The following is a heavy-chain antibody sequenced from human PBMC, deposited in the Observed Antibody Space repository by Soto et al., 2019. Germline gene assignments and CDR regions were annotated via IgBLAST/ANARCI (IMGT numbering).Heavy chain of an antibody. CDR2: IIPILGIA. CDR1: GGTVSSYT. V-gene: IGHV1-69*04. D-gene: IGHD2-2*01. CDR3: ARDWVVVPAAMPGENALAI. J-gene: IGHJ3*02. Sequence: SVKVSCKASGGTVSSYTISWVRQAPGQGLEWMGRIIPILGIANYAQKFQGRVTITADKSTSTAYMELSSLRSEDTAVYYCARDWVVVPAAMPGENALAIWGQGTMVTVSS.